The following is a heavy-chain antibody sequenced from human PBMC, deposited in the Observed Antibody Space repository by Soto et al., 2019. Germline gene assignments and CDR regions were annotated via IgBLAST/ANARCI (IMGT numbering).Heavy chain of an antibody. Sequence: SETLYLTCTVSGGSISSYYWSWIRQPPGKGLEWIGSIFHSGNTYYHPSLKNRVTISLDTSKNQFSLKLSSVTAADTAKYYCAKAPRLLLGWFDSWGQGTLVTVSS. CDR3: AKAPRLLLGWFDS. V-gene: IGHV4-59*04. D-gene: IGHD2-15*01. J-gene: IGHJ5*01. CDR1: GGSISSYY. CDR2: IFHSGNT.